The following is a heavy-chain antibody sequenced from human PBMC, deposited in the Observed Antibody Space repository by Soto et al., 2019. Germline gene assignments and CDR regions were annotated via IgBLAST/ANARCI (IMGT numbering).Heavy chain of an antibody. CDR2: INTYKVDA. CDR3: ARDDGSGGMDV. D-gene: IGHD3-3*01. J-gene: IGHJ6*02. Sequence: QVKLVQSGAEVKKPGASVTASCKSSGYTFTSYGISWVRQAPGQGLEWMGWINTYKVDAEYVQKLQGRVTMTTDTSTSTAYLELRMLRSDDTAVYYCARDDGSGGMDVWGQGTTVTVSS. V-gene: IGHV1-18*04. CDR1: GYTFTSYG.